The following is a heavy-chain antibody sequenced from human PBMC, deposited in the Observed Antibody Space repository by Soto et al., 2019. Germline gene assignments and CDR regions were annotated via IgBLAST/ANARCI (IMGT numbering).Heavy chain of an antibody. D-gene: IGHD3-3*01. CDR1: GFSLTTSGVG. Sequence: QITLNESGPPVVTPTETLTLTCRFSGFSLTTSGVGVGWIRQSPGKAPECLALIYWDDDKRYSASLKIRLTITKDTSKNQVFLTVSDLDPTDTATYYCAHRVLRTVFGLVTTTAIYFDFWGQGTPVAVSS. CDR3: AHRVLRTVFGLVTTTAIYFDF. V-gene: IGHV2-5*02. J-gene: IGHJ4*02. CDR2: IYWDDDK.